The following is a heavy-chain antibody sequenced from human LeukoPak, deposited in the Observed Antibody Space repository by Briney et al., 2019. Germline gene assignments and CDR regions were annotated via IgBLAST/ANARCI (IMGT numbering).Heavy chain of an antibody. Sequence: ASVKVSCKASGYTFTSYGISWVRQAPGQGLEWMGWISACNGNTNYAQKLQGRVTMTTDTSTSTAYMELRSLRSDDTAVYYCARAMVRGVIIGGLNLRGQGTLVTVSS. J-gene: IGHJ4*02. V-gene: IGHV1-18*01. CDR3: ARAMVRGVIIGGLNL. D-gene: IGHD3-10*01. CDR1: GYTFTSYG. CDR2: ISACNGNT.